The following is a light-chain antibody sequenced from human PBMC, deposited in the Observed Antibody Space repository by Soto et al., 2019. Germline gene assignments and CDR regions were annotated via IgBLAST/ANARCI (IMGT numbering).Light chain of an antibody. V-gene: IGKV3-15*01. Sequence: ELVMTQSPATLSVSPGERATLSCRASQSVSSDLAWYQQKPGQAPRLLMYGASARAAGIPARFSGSWSGTEFTLTINSLRSEDSAVYYCQHYQNWHTFGGGTKVEIK. CDR1: QSVSSD. CDR2: GAS. CDR3: QHYQNWHT. J-gene: IGKJ4*01.